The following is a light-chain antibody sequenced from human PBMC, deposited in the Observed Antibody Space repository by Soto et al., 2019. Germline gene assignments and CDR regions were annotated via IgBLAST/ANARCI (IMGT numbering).Light chain of an antibody. J-gene: IGLJ1*01. CDR3: SSYAGIYTYV. CDR1: SSDVGGYNY. Sequence: QSVLTQPRSVSGSHGQSVTISCTGTSSDVGGYNYVAWYQQHTGKAPKLMIYDVSKRPSWVPDRFSGSKSGNTASLNISGLQAEDEADYYRSSYAGIYTYVFVTVTKVTV. CDR2: DVS. V-gene: IGLV2-11*01.